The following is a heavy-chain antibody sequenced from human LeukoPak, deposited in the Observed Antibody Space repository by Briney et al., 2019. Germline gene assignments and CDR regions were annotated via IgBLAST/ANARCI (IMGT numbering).Heavy chain of an antibody. D-gene: IGHD6-13*01. CDR3: ARESVSYSSSWYFDY. CDR2: INHSGST. CDR1: GGSFSGYY. Sequence: SETLSLTCAVYGGSFSGYYWSWIRQPPGKGLEWIGGINHSGSTNYNPSLKSRVTISVDTSKNQFSLKLSSVTAADTAVYYCARESVSYSSSWYFDYWGQGTLVTVSS. J-gene: IGHJ4*02. V-gene: IGHV4-34*01.